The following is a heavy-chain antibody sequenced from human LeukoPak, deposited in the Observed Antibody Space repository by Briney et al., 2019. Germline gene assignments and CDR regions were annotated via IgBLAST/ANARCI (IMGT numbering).Heavy chain of an antibody. CDR2: ISAYNGNT. Sequence: ASVKVSCKASGYTFTSYGISWVRQAPGQGLEWMGWISAYNGNTNYAQKLQGRVTMTTDTSTSTAYMELRSLRSDDTAVYYCARDSVPYSYISSGFDYWGQGTLVTVSS. J-gene: IGHJ4*02. V-gene: IGHV1-18*01. CDR3: ARDSVPYSYISSGFDY. D-gene: IGHD3-22*01. CDR1: GYTFTSYG.